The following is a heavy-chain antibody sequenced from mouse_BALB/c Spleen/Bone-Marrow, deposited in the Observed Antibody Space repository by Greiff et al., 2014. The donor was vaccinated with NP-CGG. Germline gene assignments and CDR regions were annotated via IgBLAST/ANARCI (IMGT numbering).Heavy chain of an antibody. CDR2: IYPGDGDT. V-gene: IGHV1-80*01. CDR1: GYAFSSYW. Sequence: QVHVKQSGAELVRPGSSVKISCKASGYAFSSYWMNWAKQRPGQGLEWIGQIYPGDGDTNYNGKFKGKATLTADKSSSTAYMQLSSLTSEDSAVYFCTRVRNWADYWGQGTTLTVSS. D-gene: IGHD4-1*01. J-gene: IGHJ2*01. CDR3: TRVRNWADY.